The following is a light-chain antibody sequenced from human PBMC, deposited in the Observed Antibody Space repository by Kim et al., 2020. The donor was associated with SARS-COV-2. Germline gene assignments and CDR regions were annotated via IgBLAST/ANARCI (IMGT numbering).Light chain of an antibody. CDR2: DND. CDR1: RSNIGNNP. V-gene: IGLV1-51*01. Sequence: QPVLTQPPSVSAAPGQKVTISCSGSRSNIGNNPVSWYQQFPGTAPKLITYDNDKRPSGIPDRFSSSKSGTSATLGITGLRTGDEAEYYCATWDSSLSVGVFGGGTQLTVL. CDR3: ATWDSSLSVGV. J-gene: IGLJ3*02.